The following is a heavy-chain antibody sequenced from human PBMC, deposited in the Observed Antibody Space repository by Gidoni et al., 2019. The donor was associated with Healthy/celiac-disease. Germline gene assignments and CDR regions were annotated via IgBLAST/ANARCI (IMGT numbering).Heavy chain of an antibody. CDR1: GFSFTTFW. D-gene: IGHD6-19*01. CDR2: IYPGDSDT. J-gene: IGHJ2*01. CDR3: ARRKGSGWYAVEGDWYFDL. Sequence: EVLLVQSGAVVKKPGESLNISCTGSGFSFTTFWIGWVRQMPGKGLEWMGIIYPGDSDTRYSPSFQGQVTISADKSISTAYLQWSSLKASDTAMYYCARRKGSGWYAVEGDWYFDLWGRGTLVTVSS. V-gene: IGHV5-51*01.